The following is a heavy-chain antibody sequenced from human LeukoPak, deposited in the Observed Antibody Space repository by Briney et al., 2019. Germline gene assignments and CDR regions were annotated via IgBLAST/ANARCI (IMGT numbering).Heavy chain of an antibody. CDR3: ARVRRDGYKYYFDY. D-gene: IGHD5-24*01. J-gene: IGHJ4*02. V-gene: IGHV3-21*01. CDR1: GFTFSSYS. CDR2: ISSSSNYI. Sequence: PGGSLRLSCAASGFTFSSYSMNWIRQAPGKGLEWVSSISSSSNYIYYADSVKGRFTISRDNAKNSLYLQMNSLRAEDTAVYYCARVRRDGYKYYFDYWGQGTLVTVSS.